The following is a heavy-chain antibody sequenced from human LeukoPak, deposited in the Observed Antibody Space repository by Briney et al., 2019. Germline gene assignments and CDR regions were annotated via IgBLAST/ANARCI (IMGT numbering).Heavy chain of an antibody. CDR3: ARSPHYYYYMDV. CDR2: ISYDGSNK. CDR1: GFTFSSYG. Sequence: PGGSLRLSCVASGFTFSSYGMHWVRQAPGKGLEWVAVISYDGSNKYYADSVKGRFTISRDNSKNTLYLQMNSLRAEDTAVYYCARSPHYYYYMDVWGKGTTVTVSS. V-gene: IGHV3-30*03. J-gene: IGHJ6*03.